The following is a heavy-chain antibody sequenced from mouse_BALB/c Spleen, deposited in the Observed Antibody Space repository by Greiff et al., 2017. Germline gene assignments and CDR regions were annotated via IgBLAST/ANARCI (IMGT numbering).Heavy chain of an antibody. Sequence: VQLQQSGAELARPGASVKLSCKASGYTFTDYYINWVKQRPGQGLEWIGRIYPGDGDTNYNGKFKGKATLTADKSSSTAYMQLSSLTSVDSAVYFCARMYGNYWYFDVWGAGTTVTVSS. CDR2: IYPGDGDT. J-gene: IGHJ1*01. D-gene: IGHD2-10*02. CDR3: ARMYGNYWYFDV. V-gene: IGHV1-76*01. CDR1: GYTFTDYY.